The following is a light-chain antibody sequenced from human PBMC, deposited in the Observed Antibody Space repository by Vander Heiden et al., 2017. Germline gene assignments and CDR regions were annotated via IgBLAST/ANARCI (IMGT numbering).Light chain of an antibody. CDR2: DDS. CDR1: HIGSKS. V-gene: IGLV3-21*02. J-gene: IGLJ1*01. CDR3: QVWDSSSDHHYV. Sequence: SYVLTPPPSVSVAPGQTARITCGGNHIGSKSVHWYQQKPGQAPVLVVYDDSDRPSGIPERFSGSNSGNTATLTISRVEAGDEADYYCQVWDSSSDHHYVFGTGTKVTVL.